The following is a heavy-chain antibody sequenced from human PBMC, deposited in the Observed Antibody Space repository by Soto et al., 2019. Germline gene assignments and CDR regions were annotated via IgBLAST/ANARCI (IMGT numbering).Heavy chain of an antibody. CDR3: ARHGSN. Sequence: SETLSLTCTVSGVSIRNSSYYWGWIRRPPGKGLEWIGTIYYSGITYYNPSLKSRVTISVDTSKNQFSLKLTSVTAADTAVYYCARHGSNWGQGTLVTVSS. CDR2: IYYSGIT. CDR1: GVSIRNSSYY. V-gene: IGHV4-39*01. J-gene: IGHJ4*02.